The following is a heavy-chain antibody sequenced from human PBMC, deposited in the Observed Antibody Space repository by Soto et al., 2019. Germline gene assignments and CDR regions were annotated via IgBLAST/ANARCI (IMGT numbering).Heavy chain of an antibody. Sequence: SVKVSCKASGGTFSSYAISWVRQAPGQGLEWMGGIIPIFGTANYAQEFQGRVTITADESTSTAYMELSSLRSEDTAVYYCATIVGATKVDYWGQGTLVTVSS. J-gene: IGHJ4*02. D-gene: IGHD1-26*01. CDR3: ATIVGATKVDY. CDR1: GGTFSSYA. CDR2: IIPIFGTA. V-gene: IGHV1-69*13.